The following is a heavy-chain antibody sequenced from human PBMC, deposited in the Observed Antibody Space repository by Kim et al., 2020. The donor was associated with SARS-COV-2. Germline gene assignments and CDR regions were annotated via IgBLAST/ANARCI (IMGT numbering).Heavy chain of an antibody. J-gene: IGHJ4*02. CDR3: ARGGVWGLMLFDS. Sequence: GGSLRLSCAASGFTFSSYTMNWVRQAPGKGLEWVSYISSSSSTIHYADSVKGRFTISRDNAKNSLYLQMNSLRDEDTAVYYCARGGVWGLMLFDSWGQGTLVPVSS. V-gene: IGHV3-48*02. CDR2: ISSSSSTI. D-gene: IGHD2-21*01. CDR1: GFTFSSYT.